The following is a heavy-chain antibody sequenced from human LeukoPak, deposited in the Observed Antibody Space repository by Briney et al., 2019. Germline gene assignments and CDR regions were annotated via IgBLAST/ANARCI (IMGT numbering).Heavy chain of an antibody. Sequence: GGSLRLSCAASGFTLSSYVMHWVRQAPGKGLEWVAVISYHGSNKYYADSVEGRFTISRDNSKNTLHLQMNSLRAEDTAVYYCARDQGSYFFDYWGQGTLVTVSS. CDR3: ARDQGSYFFDY. J-gene: IGHJ4*02. V-gene: IGHV3-30-3*01. CDR1: GFTLSSYV. CDR2: ISYHGSNK.